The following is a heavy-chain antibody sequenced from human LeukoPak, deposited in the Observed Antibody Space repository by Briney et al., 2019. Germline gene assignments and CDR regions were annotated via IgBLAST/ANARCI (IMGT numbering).Heavy chain of an antibody. D-gene: IGHD2-2*01. CDR3: AKDVHSWEYQLLLVGGMDV. CDR2: IRWNSGTI. CDR1: GFTFDDYA. J-gene: IGHJ6*02. V-gene: IGHV3-9*01. Sequence: GGSLRLSCAASGFTFDDYAMHWVRQTPGKGLEWVAGIRWNSGTIGYADSVKGRFTISRDNAKNSLYLQMNSLRPEDTALYYCAKDVHSWEYQLLLVGGMDVWGQGTTVTVSS.